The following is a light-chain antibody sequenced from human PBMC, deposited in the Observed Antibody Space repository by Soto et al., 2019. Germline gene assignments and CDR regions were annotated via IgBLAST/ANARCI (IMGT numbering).Light chain of an antibody. CDR2: KAS. Sequence: DIQMTQSPSTLSGSVGDRVTITCRASQTISSWLAWYQQKPGKAPKLLIYKASTLKSGVPSRFSGSGSGTEFTLTISSLQPDDFATYYCQEYNSWRGEWTFGQGTKVDI. V-gene: IGKV1-5*03. CDR1: QTISSW. CDR3: QEYNSWRGEWT. J-gene: IGKJ1*01.